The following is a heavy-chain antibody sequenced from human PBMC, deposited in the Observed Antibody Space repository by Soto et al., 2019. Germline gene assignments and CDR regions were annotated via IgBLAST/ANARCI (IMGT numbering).Heavy chain of an antibody. V-gene: IGHV4-39*01. Sequence: SETLSLTCTVSGGSINSRSYYWGWIRQPPGKGLEWIGSIYYSGNTYYNPSLKSRVTISVDTSKTQFSLKLSSVTAADTAVYYCARHRSSDYVQEYIQYWGLGTLVTVST. CDR2: IYYSGNT. J-gene: IGHJ1*01. D-gene: IGHD5-12*01. CDR1: GGSINSRSYY. CDR3: ARHRSSDYVQEYIQY.